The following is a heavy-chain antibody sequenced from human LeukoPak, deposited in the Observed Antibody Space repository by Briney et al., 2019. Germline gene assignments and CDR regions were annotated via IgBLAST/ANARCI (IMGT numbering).Heavy chain of an antibody. CDR1: GGSISNSY. V-gene: IGHV4-59*08. CDR3: ARRFVNSDGYYYDDY. CDR2: ISYSGTP. D-gene: IGHD2-2*03. J-gene: IGHJ4*02. Sequence: SEALSLTCTVSGGSISNSYWTWIRQPPGKGLEWIGYISYSGTPSSNPSLKSRVTISVDRTNNQFTLKVNSVTAADTAVYFCARRFVNSDGYYYDDYWGQGTLVTVSS.